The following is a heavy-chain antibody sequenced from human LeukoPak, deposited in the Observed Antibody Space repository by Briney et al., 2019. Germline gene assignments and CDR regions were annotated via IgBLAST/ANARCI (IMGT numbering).Heavy chain of an antibody. J-gene: IGHJ6*03. V-gene: IGHV3-30*02. D-gene: IGHD4-11*01. CDR2: IRYDGSNK. CDR1: GFTFSNYW. Sequence: GGSLRLSCAASGFTFSNYWMSWVRQAPGKGLEWVAFIRYDGSNKYYADSVKGRFTISRDNSKNTLYLQMNSLRAEDTAAYYCAKDPAKGYSNYYYYYMDVWGKGTTVTVSS. CDR3: AKDPAKGYSNYYYYYMDV.